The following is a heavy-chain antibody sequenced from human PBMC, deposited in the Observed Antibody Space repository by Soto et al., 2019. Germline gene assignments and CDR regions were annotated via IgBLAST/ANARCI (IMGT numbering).Heavy chain of an antibody. J-gene: IGHJ4*02. CDR2: ISSDGSTT. D-gene: IGHD3-10*01. Sequence: EVQLVESGGGLVQPGGSLRLSCAASGFTFSMYWMHWVRQAPGKGLVWVSRISSDGSTTTYADSVKGRFTISRDNAKNTLNLQMNSLRAEDTAVYFGARDSGFSVNDYWGQGTLVTVSS. CDR3: ARDSGFSVNDY. CDR1: GFTFSMYW. V-gene: IGHV3-74*01.